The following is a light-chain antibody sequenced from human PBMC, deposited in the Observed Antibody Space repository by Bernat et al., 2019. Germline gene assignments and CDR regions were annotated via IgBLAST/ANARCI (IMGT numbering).Light chain of an antibody. CDR3: LQDYNNPLT. CDR1: QDIGKN. J-gene: IGKJ4*01. CDR2: GAS. V-gene: IGKV1-6*01. Sequence: AIQMTQFPSSLSASVGDRVTVTCRASQDIGKNLGWYQQKPWKAPNLLIYGASTLASGVPSRFSGSGSGTDFALTISSLQPDDFATYFCLQDYNNPLTFGGGTKVDI.